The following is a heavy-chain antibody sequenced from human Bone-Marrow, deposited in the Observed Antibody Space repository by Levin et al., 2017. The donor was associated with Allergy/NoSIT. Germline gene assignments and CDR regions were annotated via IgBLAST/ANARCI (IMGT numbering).Heavy chain of an antibody. CDR3: EKYRSGKWLEASDY. D-gene: IGHD6-19*01. CDR1: GFTFSTFA. CDR2: ISGSGVRI. V-gene: IGHV3-23*01. Sequence: GGSLRLSCAASGFTFSTFAMSWVRQAPGKGLEWVSGISGSGVRIEYADSVKGRFTMSRDNSKNTLYLQMHSLRAEDTAVYYWEKYRSGKWLEASDYWGQGTLVTVSS. J-gene: IGHJ4*02.